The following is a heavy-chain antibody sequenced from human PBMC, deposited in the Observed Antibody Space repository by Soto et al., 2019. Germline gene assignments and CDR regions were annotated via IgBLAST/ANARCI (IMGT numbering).Heavy chain of an antibody. J-gene: IGHJ6*02. V-gene: IGHV1-69*13. CDR3: ARFLGGAGSYYDGQNYNYYNGMDV. D-gene: IGHD3-10*01. CDR2: IIPVFGTA. CDR1: GVPYNSFA. Sequence: SVKVSCKASGVPYNSFAISWVRQAPGQGLEWIGGIIPVFGTATYAQKFKGRVTITAEESTSTAYMELSSLTSEDTAVYYCARFLGGAGSYYDGQNYNYYNGMDVWGQGTTVTVSS.